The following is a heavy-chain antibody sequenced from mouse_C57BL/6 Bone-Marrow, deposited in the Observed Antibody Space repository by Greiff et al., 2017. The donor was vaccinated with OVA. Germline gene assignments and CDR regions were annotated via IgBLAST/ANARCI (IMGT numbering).Heavy chain of an antibody. J-gene: IGHJ2*01. CDR3: ARDYYGSSYDY. CDR2: INPGSGGT. CDR1: GYAFTNYL. D-gene: IGHD1-1*01. V-gene: IGHV1-54*01. Sequence: LQESGAELVRPGPSVKVSCKASGYAFTNYLIEWVKQRPGQGLEWIGVINPGSGGTNYNEKFKGKATLTADKSSSTAYMQLSSLTSEDSAVYFCARDYYGSSYDYWGQGTTLTVSS.